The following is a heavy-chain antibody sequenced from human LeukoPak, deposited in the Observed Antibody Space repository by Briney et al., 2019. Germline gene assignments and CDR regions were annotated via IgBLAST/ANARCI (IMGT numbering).Heavy chain of an antibody. J-gene: IGHJ6*03. V-gene: IGHV3-53*01. CDR1: GFTVSSNY. D-gene: IGHD3-10*01. CDR3: ARVKAGYYYYMDV. CDR2: IYSGGST. Sequence: GGSLRLSCAASGFTVSSNYMSWVRQAPGKGLEWVSVIYSGGSTYYADSVKGRFTISRDNSKNTLYLQMNSLRAEDTAVYYCARVKAGYYYYMDVWGKGTTVTVSS.